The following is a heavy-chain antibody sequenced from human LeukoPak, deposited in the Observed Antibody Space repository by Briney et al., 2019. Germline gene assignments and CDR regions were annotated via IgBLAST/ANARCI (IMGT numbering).Heavy chain of an antibody. J-gene: IGHJ4*02. CDR1: GGSLSSYY. D-gene: IGHD1-1*01. Sequence: SETLSLTCTVSGGSLSSYYWSWIRQPAGKGLEWIGRIYISGSTNYNPSLKSRVTMSVDTSKNQFSLKLSSVTAADTAVYYCARDRGTWNDDGFDYWGQGTLVTDSS. CDR2: IYISGST. CDR3: ARDRGTWNDDGFDY. V-gene: IGHV4-4*07.